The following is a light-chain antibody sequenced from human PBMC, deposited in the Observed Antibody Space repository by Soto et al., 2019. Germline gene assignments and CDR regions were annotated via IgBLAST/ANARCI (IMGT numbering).Light chain of an antibody. CDR1: QSLSSTY. CDR3: HQYGDSSWS. Sequence: ESVFTGGPRTMYLSTGERATLSCRASQSLSSTYLAWYQHKPGQAPRLLIYGASSRATGIPDRFSGSGSGTDFTLSISRLEPEDLGVYYCHQYGDSSWSFGQGTKVDIK. V-gene: IGKV3-20*01. CDR2: GAS. J-gene: IGKJ1*01.